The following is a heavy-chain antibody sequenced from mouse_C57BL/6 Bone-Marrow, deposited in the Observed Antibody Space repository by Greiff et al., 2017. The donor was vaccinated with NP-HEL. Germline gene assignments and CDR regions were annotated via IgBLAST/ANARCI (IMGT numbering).Heavy chain of an antibody. V-gene: IGHV5-9*01. CDR3: ARHPGSRYRYFDV. CDR1: GFTFSSYT. Sequence: EVKVVESGGGLVKPGGSLKLSCAASGFTFSSYTMSWVRQTPEKRLEWVATISGGGGNTYYPDSVKGRFTISRDNAKNTLYLQMSSLRSEDTALYYCARHPGSRYRYFDVWGTGTTVTVSS. CDR2: ISGGGGNT. D-gene: IGHD1-1*01. J-gene: IGHJ1*03.